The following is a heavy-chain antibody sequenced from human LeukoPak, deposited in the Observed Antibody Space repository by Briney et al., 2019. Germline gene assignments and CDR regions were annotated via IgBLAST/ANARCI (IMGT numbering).Heavy chain of an antibody. CDR1: GFTFSSYS. D-gene: IGHD1-26*01. V-gene: IGHV3-48*01. CDR2: ISSSSSTI. Sequence: PGGSLRLSCAASGFTFSSYSMNWVRQAPGKGLEWVSYISSSSSTIYYADSVKGRFTISRDNAKNSLYLQMNSLRAEDTAVYYCARGVGATTNDAFDIWGQGTMVTVSS. CDR3: ARGVGATTNDAFDI. J-gene: IGHJ3*02.